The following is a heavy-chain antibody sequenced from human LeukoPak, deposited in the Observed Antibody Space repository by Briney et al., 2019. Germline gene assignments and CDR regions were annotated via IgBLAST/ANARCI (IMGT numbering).Heavy chain of an antibody. J-gene: IGHJ5*02. CDR2: IYSGGST. CDR3: ARDRGSGSWWFYP. D-gene: IGHD3-10*01. CDR1: GFTVSSNY. V-gene: IGHV3-53*01. Sequence: GGSLRLSCAASGFTVSSNYMSWVRQAPGKGLEWVSVIYSGGSTYYADSVKGRFTISRDNSKNTLYLQMNSLRAEDTAVYYCARDRGSGSWWFYPWGQGTLVTVSS.